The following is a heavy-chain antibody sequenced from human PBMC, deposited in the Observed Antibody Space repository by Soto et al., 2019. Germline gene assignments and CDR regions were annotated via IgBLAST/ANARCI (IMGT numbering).Heavy chain of an antibody. V-gene: IGHV1-18*01. Sequence: QVQLVQSGAEVKKPGASVKVSCKASGYTFTNFGISWVRQAPGQGLEWMGWISAYNGNTNYAQNFQGRVTMTTDTSTSTAHSELRSLRSDDTAVYYWARGGTPIAYWGQGTLVTVSS. CDR1: GYTFTNFG. CDR2: ISAYNGNT. CDR3: ARGGTPIAY. J-gene: IGHJ4*02. D-gene: IGHD3-16*01.